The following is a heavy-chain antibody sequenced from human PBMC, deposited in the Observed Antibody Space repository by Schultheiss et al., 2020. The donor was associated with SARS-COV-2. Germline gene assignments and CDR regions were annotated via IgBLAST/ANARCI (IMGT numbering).Heavy chain of an antibody. CDR1: GGTFSSYA. Sequence: SVKVSCKASGGTFSSYAISWVRQAPGQGLEWMGGIIPIFGTANYAQKFQGRVTITADESTSTAYMELSSLRSEDTAVYYCARDSNTFGGVSDAFDIWGQGTMVTVSS. D-gene: IGHD3-16*01. CDR2: IIPIFGTA. CDR3: ARDSNTFGGVSDAFDI. V-gene: IGHV1-69*13. J-gene: IGHJ3*02.